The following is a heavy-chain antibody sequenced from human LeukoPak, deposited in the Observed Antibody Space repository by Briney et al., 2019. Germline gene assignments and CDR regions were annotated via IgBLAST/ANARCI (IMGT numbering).Heavy chain of an antibody. CDR2: INPNSGGT. CDR1: GYTFTGYS. Sequence: ASVKVSCKASGYTFTGYSMHWVRQAPGQGLEWMGRINPNSGGTNYAQKFQGRVTMTRDTSISTAYMELSRLRSDDTAVYYCARDRLASEQAFLFSYWGQGTLVTVSS. CDR3: ARDRLASEQAFLFSY. V-gene: IGHV1-2*06. J-gene: IGHJ4*02. D-gene: IGHD1/OR15-1a*01.